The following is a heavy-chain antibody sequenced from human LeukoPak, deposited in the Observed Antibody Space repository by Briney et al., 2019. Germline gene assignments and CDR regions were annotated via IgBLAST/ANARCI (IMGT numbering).Heavy chain of an antibody. CDR1: GGSISSGDYY. D-gene: IGHD3-9*01. CDR3: ARAGYDILTGYFYFDY. Sequence: PSETLSLTCTVSGGSISSGDYYWSWIRQPPGKGLEWIGYIYYSGSTYYNPSLKSRVTISVDTSKNQFSLKLSSVTAADTAVYYCARAGYDILTGYFYFDYWGQGTLVTVSS. V-gene: IGHV4-30-4*01. CDR2: IYYSGST. J-gene: IGHJ4*02.